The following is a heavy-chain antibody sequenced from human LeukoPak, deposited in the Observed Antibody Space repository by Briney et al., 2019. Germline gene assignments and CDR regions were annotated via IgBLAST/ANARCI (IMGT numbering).Heavy chain of an antibody. D-gene: IGHD2-21*02. CDR3: AKSIEYCGADCYGYFDL. V-gene: IGHV1-2*06. J-gene: IGHJ2*01. Sequence: ASVKVSCKPSGYTFTGYYMHWVRQAPGQGLEWMGRINPNSGATNYAQKFQGRVTMTRDTSVSTAYMELTTLRSDDTAVYYCAKSIEYCGADCYGYFDLWGRGTLVTVSS. CDR1: GYTFTGYY. CDR2: INPNSGAT.